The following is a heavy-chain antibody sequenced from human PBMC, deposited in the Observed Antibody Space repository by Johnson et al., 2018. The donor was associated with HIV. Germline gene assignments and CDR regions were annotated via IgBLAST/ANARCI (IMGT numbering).Heavy chain of an antibody. CDR3: AKKQWPEDDAFDI. CDR1: GFTFSTYG. Sequence: QVQLVESGGGVVQPGGSLRLSCAASGFTFSTYGMHWVRQAPGKGLEWAAFIRYDGSNKYYADSVKGRFTSSRDNSKNTLYLQMNSLRAEDTAVYYCAKKQWPEDDAFDIWGQGTMVTVSS. J-gene: IGHJ3*02. CDR2: IRYDGSNK. V-gene: IGHV3-30*02. D-gene: IGHD6-19*01.